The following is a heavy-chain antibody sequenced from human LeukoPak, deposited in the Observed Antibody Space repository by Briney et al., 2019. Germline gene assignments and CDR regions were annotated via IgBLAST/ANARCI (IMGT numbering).Heavy chain of an antibody. CDR1: GGTFSSYA. Sequence: ASVKVSCKASGGTFSSYAISWVRQAPGQGLEWMGGIIPIFGTANYAQKFQGRVTITADESTSTAYMELSSLRSEDTAVYYCATEYQLPRAFDYWGQGTLVTVSS. V-gene: IGHV1-69*13. D-gene: IGHD2-2*01. CDR2: IIPIFGTA. CDR3: ATEYQLPRAFDY. J-gene: IGHJ4*02.